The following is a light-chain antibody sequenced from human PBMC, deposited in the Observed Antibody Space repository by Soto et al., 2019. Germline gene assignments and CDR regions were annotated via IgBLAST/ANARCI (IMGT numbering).Light chain of an antibody. V-gene: IGKV3-15*01. CDR1: QSVSSD. CDR2: GAS. CDR3: QQYYNYWT. Sequence: EIVMTQSPATLSVSPGERATLSCRARQSVSSDLAWYQQKAGQAPRLLIYGASTRATDVPARFSGSGSGTEFTLTISSLQSEDCAVYYCQQYYNYWTFGQGTKVDIK. J-gene: IGKJ1*01.